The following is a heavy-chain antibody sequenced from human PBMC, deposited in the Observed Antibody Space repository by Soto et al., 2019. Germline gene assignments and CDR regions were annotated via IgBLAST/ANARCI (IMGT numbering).Heavy chain of an antibody. V-gene: IGHV1-2*02. D-gene: IGHD3-22*01. CDR3: ARDYFDRSGLYGMDL. CDR1: GYTFIDYY. J-gene: IGHJ6*02. Sequence: QLLQSGAEVRKPGASVKVSCKASGYTFIDYYMHWVRQAPGQGLEWMGWINPDTDDTHYAQKFQGRLIMTRDTSINTVYMELSRLISDDTAVYYCARDYFDRSGLYGMDLWGQGTTVTVSS. CDR2: INPDTDDT.